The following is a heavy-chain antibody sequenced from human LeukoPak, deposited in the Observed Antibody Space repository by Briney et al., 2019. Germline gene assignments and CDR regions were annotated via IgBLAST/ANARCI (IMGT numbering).Heavy chain of an antibody. D-gene: IGHD3-22*01. V-gene: IGHV3-66*01. CDR1: GFTVSSSY. Sequence: GGSLRLSCAASGFTVSSSYMSWVRQAPGKGLEWVSVIYTAGTTHYADSVKGRFTISRDNFKNTLYLQMNSLRAEDTAVYYCARDPPPYHYDSSGYLIPDSWGQGTLVTVSS. CDR3: ARDPPPYHYDSSGYLIPDS. CDR2: IYTAGTT. J-gene: IGHJ4*02.